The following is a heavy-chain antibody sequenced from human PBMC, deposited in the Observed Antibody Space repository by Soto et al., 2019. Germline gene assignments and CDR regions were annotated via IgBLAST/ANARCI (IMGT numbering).Heavy chain of an antibody. Sequence: QVQLVESGGGVVQPGRSLRLSCAASGFTFSSYGMHWVRQAPGKGLEWVAVISYDGSNKYYADSVKGRFTISRDNSKNTLYLQMNSLRAEDTAVYYCAKDTILSTVTILDYWGQGTLVTVSS. CDR3: AKDTILSTVTILDY. J-gene: IGHJ4*02. CDR2: ISYDGSNK. CDR1: GFTFSSYG. D-gene: IGHD4-17*01. V-gene: IGHV3-30*18.